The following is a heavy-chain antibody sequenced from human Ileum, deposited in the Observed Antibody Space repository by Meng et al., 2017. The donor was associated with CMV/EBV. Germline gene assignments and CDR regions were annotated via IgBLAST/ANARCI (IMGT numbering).Heavy chain of an antibody. D-gene: IGHD6-13*01. J-gene: IGHJ4*02. CDR2: ISSSSSTI. V-gene: IGHV3-48*04. CDR1: GFTFSSYS. Sequence: ETLSLTCAASGFTFSSYSMNWVRQAPGKGLEWVSYISSSSSTIYYADSVKGRFTISRDNAKNSLYLQMNSLRAEDTAVYYCARDREGGRYSSSWYTLYYFDYWGQGTLVTVSS. CDR3: ARDREGGRYSSSWYTLYYFDY.